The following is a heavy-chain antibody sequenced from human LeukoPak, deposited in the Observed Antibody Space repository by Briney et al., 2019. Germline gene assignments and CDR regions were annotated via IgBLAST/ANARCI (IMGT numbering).Heavy chain of an antibody. CDR2: IYYSGST. D-gene: IGHD3-22*01. J-gene: IGHJ6*02. CDR3: ARGARWYYDSSGYRAYYYGMDV. CDR1: GGSISSGGYY. Sequence: PSETLSLTCTVSGGSISSGGYYWSWIRQHPGTGLEWIGYIYYSGSTYYNPSLKSRVTISVDTSKNQFSLKLSSVTAADTAVYYCARGARWYYDSSGYRAYYYGMDVWGQGTTVTVSS. V-gene: IGHV4-31*03.